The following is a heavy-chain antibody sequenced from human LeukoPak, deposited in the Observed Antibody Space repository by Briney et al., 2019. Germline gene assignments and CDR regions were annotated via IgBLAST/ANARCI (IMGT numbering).Heavy chain of an antibody. Sequence: SETLSLTCTVSGGSISSYYWSWIRQPPGKGLEWVGNIYDRGSTKYNPSLKSRVTISVDTSKNQFSLRLSSVTAADTAVYYCARGRTFDNWGQGTLVTVSS. CDR2: IYDRGST. CDR1: GGSISSYY. J-gene: IGHJ4*02. V-gene: IGHV4-59*01. CDR3: ARGRTFDN.